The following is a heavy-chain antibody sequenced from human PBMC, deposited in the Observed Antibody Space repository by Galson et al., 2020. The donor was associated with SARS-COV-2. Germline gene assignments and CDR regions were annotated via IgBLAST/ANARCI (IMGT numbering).Heavy chain of an antibody. Sequence: TGGSLRLSCAASGFTFSSYGMHWVRQAPGKGLEWVAVISYDGSNKYYADSVKGRFTISRDNSKNTLYLQMNSLRAEDTAVYYCAKENYYDSSGYTLDYYYGMDVWGQGTTVTVSS. V-gene: IGHV3-30*18. D-gene: IGHD3-22*01. CDR3: AKENYYDSSGYTLDYYYGMDV. J-gene: IGHJ6*02. CDR2: ISYDGSNK. CDR1: GFTFSSYG.